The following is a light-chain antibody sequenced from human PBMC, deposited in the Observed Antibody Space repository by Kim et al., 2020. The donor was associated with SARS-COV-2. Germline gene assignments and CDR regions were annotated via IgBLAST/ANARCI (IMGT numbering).Light chain of an antibody. Sequence: GKTVTISCTRSGGSNASNYVKWYQQRPGSAPTTVIYEDNQRPSGVPDRFSGSIDSSSNSASLTISGLKTEDEADYYCQSYDSSNWVFGGGTQLTVL. J-gene: IGLJ3*02. CDR3: QSYDSSNWV. CDR2: EDN. CDR1: GGSNASNY. V-gene: IGLV6-57*02.